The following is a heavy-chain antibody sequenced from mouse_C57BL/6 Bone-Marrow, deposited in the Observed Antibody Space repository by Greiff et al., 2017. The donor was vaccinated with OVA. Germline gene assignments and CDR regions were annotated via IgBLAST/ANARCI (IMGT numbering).Heavy chain of an antibody. CDR3: TRWGVHYDRFAY. J-gene: IGHJ3*01. D-gene: IGHD1-2*01. V-gene: IGHV1-15*01. Sequence: QVQLKESGAELVRPGASVTLSCKASGYTFTDYEMHWVKQTPVHGLEWIGAIDPETGGTAYNQKFKGKAILTADKSSSTAYMELRSLTSEDSAVYYCTRWGVHYDRFAYWGQGTLVTVSA. CDR2: IDPETGGT. CDR1: GYTFTDYE.